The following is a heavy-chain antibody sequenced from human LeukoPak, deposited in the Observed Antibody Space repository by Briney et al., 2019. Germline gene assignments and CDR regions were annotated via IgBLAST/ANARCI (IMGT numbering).Heavy chain of an antibody. CDR1: GFTFSSYA. CDR2: ISYDGSNK. Sequence: GGSLRLSCAASGFTFSSYAMHWVRQAPGKGLEWVAVISYDGSNKYYADSVKGRFTISRDNSKNTLYLQMNSLRAEDTAVYYCAKVGEANPSSGWSYNWFDPWGQGTLVTVSS. V-gene: IGHV3-30-3*01. CDR3: AKVGEANPSSGWSYNWFDP. J-gene: IGHJ5*02. D-gene: IGHD6-19*01.